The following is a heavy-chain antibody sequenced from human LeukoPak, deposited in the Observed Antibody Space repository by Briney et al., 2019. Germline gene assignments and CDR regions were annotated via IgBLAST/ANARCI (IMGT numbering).Heavy chain of an antibody. CDR3: ARDRSRDGYNLFDN. D-gene: IGHD5-24*01. Sequence: ASVKVSCKASGYTFTGYYIHWVRQAPGQGLEWMGWINPNSGGTNYEQKFQGRVTMTRDTSISTAYMELNRLISDDTAMYFCARDRSRDGYNLFDNWGQGTLVTASS. CDR1: GYTFTGYY. V-gene: IGHV1-2*02. J-gene: IGHJ4*02. CDR2: INPNSGGT.